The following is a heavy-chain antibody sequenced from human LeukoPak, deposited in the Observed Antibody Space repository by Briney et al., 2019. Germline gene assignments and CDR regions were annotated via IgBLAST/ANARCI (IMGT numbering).Heavy chain of an antibody. D-gene: IGHD3-22*01. Sequence: GGSLRLSCAASGFTLSSYAMSWVRRAPGKGLEWVSTISGSGSTTYHADSVKGRFTISRDSSKNTLYLQMNSLRAEDTAVYYCAKESSGYYYDFDYWGQGTLVTVSS. CDR3: AKESSGYYYDFDY. CDR2: ISGSGSTT. J-gene: IGHJ4*02. V-gene: IGHV3-23*01. CDR1: GFTLSSYA.